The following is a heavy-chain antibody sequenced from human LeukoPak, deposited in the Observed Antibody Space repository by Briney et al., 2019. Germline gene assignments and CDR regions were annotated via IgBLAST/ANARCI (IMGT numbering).Heavy chain of an antibody. CDR2: INHSGST. J-gene: IGHJ5*02. D-gene: IGHD3-10*01. Sequence: SETLSLTCAVYGGSFSGYYWSWIRQPPGKGLEWIGEINHSGSTNYNPSLKSRVTISVDTSKNQFSLKLSSVTAADTAVYYCARGNSGSYAYCFDPWGQGTLVTVSS. CDR3: ARGNSGSYAYCFDP. V-gene: IGHV4-34*01. CDR1: GGSFSGYY.